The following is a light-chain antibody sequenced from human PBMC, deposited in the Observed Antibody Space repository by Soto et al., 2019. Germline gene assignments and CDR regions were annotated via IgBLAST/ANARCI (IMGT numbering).Light chain of an antibody. CDR1: QSVSSSY. CDR3: QQYGSSSYT. CDR2: DAS. J-gene: IGKJ2*01. Sequence: EIVLTQSPGTLSLSPGERATLSCRASQSVSSSYLAWYQQKPGQAPRLLIYDASSRATGIPDRFSGSGCGTDFTLTISRLEREDFVVYYCQQYGSSSYTFGQGTKLEIK. V-gene: IGKV3-20*01.